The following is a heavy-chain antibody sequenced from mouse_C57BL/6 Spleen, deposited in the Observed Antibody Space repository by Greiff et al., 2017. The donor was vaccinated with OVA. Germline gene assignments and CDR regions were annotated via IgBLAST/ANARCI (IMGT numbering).Heavy chain of an antibody. V-gene: IGHV1-69*01. J-gene: IGHJ2*01. Sequence: VQLQQPGAELVMPGASVKLSCKASGYTFTSYWMHWVKQRPGQGLEWIGEIDPSDSYTNYNQKFKGKSTLTVDKSSSTAYMQLSSLTSEDSAVYYCARFYYGSSYEGNYFDYWGKGTTLTVSS. CDR3: ARFYYGSSYEGNYFDY. D-gene: IGHD1-1*01. CDR2: IDPSDSYT. CDR1: GYTFTSYW.